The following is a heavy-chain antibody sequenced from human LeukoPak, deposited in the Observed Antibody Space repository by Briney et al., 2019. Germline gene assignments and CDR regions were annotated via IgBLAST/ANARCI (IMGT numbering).Heavy chain of an antibody. J-gene: IGHJ4*02. D-gene: IGHD3-22*01. V-gene: IGHV3-21*01. Sequence: GVLRLSCAASGFTFSSYSMNWVRRAPGKGLEWVSSISSSSSYIYYADSVKGRFTISRDNAKNSLYLQMNSLRAEDTAVYYCAREADYYYDSSGSFDYWGQGTLVTVSS. CDR3: AREADYYYDSSGSFDY. CDR1: GFTFSSYS. CDR2: ISSSSSYI.